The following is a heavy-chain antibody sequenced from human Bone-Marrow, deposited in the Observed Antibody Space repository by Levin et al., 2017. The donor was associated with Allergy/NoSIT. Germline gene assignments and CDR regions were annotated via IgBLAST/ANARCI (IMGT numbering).Heavy chain of an antibody. Sequence: GGSLRLSCAASGFTFRSYTMNWVRQAPGKGLEWVSTITNTFSDKYYADSVKGRFSISRDDAESSLDLQMNSRTADDTAIYYCAAEYYTGSSGFDYWGQGTLVTVSS. CDR2: ITNTFSDK. V-gene: IGHV3-21*01. CDR1: GFTFRSYT. CDR3: AAEYYTGSSGFDY. D-gene: IGHD2-8*02. J-gene: IGHJ4*02.